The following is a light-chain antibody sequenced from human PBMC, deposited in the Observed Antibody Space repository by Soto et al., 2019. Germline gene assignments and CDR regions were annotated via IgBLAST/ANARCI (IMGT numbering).Light chain of an antibody. Sequence: DIQMPQSPSTLSASVGDRVTITCRASQSISNWLAWYQQKPGKAPKLLIYDASSLESGVPSRFSGSGSGTEFTLTISSLQPDDFATYYCQQYNSYSPITFGQGTRLEIK. V-gene: IGKV1-5*01. CDR2: DAS. CDR1: QSISNW. CDR3: QQYNSYSPIT. J-gene: IGKJ5*01.